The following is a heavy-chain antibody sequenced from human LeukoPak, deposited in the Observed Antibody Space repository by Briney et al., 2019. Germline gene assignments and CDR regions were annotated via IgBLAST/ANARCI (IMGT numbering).Heavy chain of an antibody. CDR3: ASSGSYRVDY. CDR1: GLTFSSYS. D-gene: IGHD1-26*01. CDR2: INASGTAM. J-gene: IGHJ4*02. Sequence: GGSLRLSCAASGLTFSSYSMNWVRQAPGKGLEWASHINASGTAMFYADSVKGRFTISRDNAKNSLYLQMNSLRDEDTAVYYCASSGSYRVDYWGQGTLVTVSS. V-gene: IGHV3-48*02.